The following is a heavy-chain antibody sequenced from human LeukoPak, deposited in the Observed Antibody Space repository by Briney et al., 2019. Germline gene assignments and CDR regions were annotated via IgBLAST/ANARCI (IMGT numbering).Heavy chain of an antibody. D-gene: IGHD4-17*01. CDR2: INPNSGGT. J-gene: IGHJ5*02. Sequence: ASGKVSCKASGYTFTDYYMHWVRQAPGQGLEWMGWINPNSGGTIFAQNFQGRVTMNRDTYISTAYMELSRLRSDDTAVYYCARYGSWFDPWGQGTLVTVSS. CDR3: ARYGSWFDP. CDR1: GYTFTDYY. V-gene: IGHV1-2*02.